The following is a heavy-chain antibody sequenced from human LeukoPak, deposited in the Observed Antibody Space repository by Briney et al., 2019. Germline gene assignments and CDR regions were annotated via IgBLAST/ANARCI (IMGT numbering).Heavy chain of an antibody. V-gene: IGHV3-7*01. Sequence: PGGSLRLSCTDSGFTFSRYSMSWVRQAPGKGLEWVANINQDGSEKYSVDSVKGRFTISRDNVKNSLYLQMNSLRAEDTAVYYCARYYYYMDVWGKGTTVTVSS. CDR1: GFTFSRYS. CDR3: ARYYYYMDV. CDR2: INQDGSEK. J-gene: IGHJ6*03.